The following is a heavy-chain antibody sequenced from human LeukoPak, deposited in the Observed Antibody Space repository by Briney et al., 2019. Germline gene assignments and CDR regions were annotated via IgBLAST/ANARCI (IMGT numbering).Heavy chain of an antibody. CDR2: IRFTGSYI. D-gene: IGHD6-13*01. V-gene: IGHV3-21*01. CDR1: GFTFSSYS. J-gene: IGHJ6*02. Sequence: PGGSLRLSCAASGFTFSSYSMNWVRQAPGKGLEWVSSIRFTGSYIYYADSVKGRFTISRDDAKNLLSLQMISLRVEDTAVYYCARDNRWSSSWYRGNYYYGMDVWGQGTTVTVSS. CDR3: ARDNRWSSSWYRGNYYYGMDV.